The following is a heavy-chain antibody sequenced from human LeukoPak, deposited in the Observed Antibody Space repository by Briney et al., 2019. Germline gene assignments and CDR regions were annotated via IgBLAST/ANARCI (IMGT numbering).Heavy chain of an antibody. CDR3: ARDKIQLWSGDYYYGMDA. J-gene: IGHJ6*02. D-gene: IGHD5-18*01. CDR2: ISNSGSMI. V-gene: IGHV3-48*02. Sequence: GGSLRLSCAVSRLTFSSYNMNWVRQAPGKGLERVSYISNSGSMIYYADSVKGRFTLSRDNAKNSLYLQMNSLRDEDTAVYYCARDKIQLWSGDYYYGMDAWAKGPRSPSP. CDR1: RLTFSSYN.